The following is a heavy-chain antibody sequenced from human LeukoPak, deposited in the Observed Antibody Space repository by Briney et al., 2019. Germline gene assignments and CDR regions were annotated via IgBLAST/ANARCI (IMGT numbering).Heavy chain of an antibody. J-gene: IGHJ4*02. D-gene: IGHD5-12*01. CDR1: GGAISSYY. CDR2: IYYGGST. Sequence: SETLSLTCTVSGGAISSYYWSWIRQPPGKALEWIGHIYYGGSTNYNPSLKSRVTISVDTSKNQFSLKLSSVTAADTAVYYCARGATNGWWLRDYWGQGTLVSVSS. CDR3: ARGATNGWWLRDY. V-gene: IGHV4-59*01.